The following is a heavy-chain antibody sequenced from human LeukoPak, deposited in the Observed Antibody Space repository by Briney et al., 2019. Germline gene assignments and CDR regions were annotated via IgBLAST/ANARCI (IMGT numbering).Heavy chain of an antibody. J-gene: IGHJ4*02. CDR3: ARDFSVRVAPGFDY. V-gene: IGHV1-69*13. Sequence: SVKVSCKASGGTFSSYAISWVRQAPGQGLEWMGGIIPIFGTANYAQKFQGRVTITADESTSTAYMELSSLRSEDTAVYYCARDFSVRVAPGFDYWGQGTLVTVSS. CDR2: IIPIFGTA. CDR1: GGTFSSYA. D-gene: IGHD3-16*01.